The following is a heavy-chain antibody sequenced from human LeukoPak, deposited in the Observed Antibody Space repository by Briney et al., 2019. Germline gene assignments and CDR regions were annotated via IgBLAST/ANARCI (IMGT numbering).Heavy chain of an antibody. CDR1: GHTLTDLS. CDR3: ATGGIYSLLDY. D-gene: IGHD1-26*01. CDR2: LDPEDGET. J-gene: IGHJ4*02. V-gene: IGHV1-24*01. Sequence: ASVKVSCKVSGHTLTDLSTHWVRQTPGGGLEWMGGLDPEDGETIYAQKFQGRVIMTEDTSTDTAYMELSSLRSEDTAVYYCATGGIYSLLDYWGQGTLVTVSS.